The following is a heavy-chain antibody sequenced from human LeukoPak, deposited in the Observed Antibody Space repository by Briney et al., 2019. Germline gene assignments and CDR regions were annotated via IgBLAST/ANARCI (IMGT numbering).Heavy chain of an antibody. CDR1: GYTFTIYY. V-gene: IGHV1-46*01. D-gene: IGHD1-14*01. CDR3: ARDNPPGYFDY. CDR2: INPSGGST. J-gene: IGHJ4*02. Sequence: ASVNVSCKASGYTFTIYYMHWVRQAPGQGLEWMGIINPSGGSTSYAQKFQGRVTMTRDTSTSTVYMELSSLRSEDTAVYYCARDNPPGYFDYWGQGTLVTVSS.